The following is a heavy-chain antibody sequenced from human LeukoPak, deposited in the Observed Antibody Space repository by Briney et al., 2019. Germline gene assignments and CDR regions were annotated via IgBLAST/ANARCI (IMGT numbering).Heavy chain of an antibody. D-gene: IGHD3-22*01. CDR3: ARGYYYDSSGYHEAFDI. J-gene: IGHJ3*02. CDR2: IYYSGST. CDR1: GGSISSYY. Sequence: QTSETLSLTCTVSGGSISSYYWSWIRQPPGKGLEWIGYIYYSGSTNYNPSLKSRVTISVDTSKNQFSLKLSSVTAADTAVYYCARGYYYDSSGYHEAFDIWGQGTMVTVSS. V-gene: IGHV4-59*01.